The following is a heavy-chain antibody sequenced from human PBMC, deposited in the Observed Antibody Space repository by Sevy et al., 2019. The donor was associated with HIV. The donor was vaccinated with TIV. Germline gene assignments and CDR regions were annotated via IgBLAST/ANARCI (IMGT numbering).Heavy chain of an antibody. D-gene: IGHD4-4*01. CDR2: IYYSRST. CDR3: ARDKKTVTTHYGMDV. CDR1: GGSVSSGSYY. Sequence: SETLSLTCTVSGGSVSSGSYYWSWIRQPPGKGLEWIGYIYYSRSTNYNPSLKSRVTISVDTSKNQFSLKLSSVTAADTAVYYCARDKKTVTTHYGMDVWGQGTTVTVSS. V-gene: IGHV4-61*01. J-gene: IGHJ6*02.